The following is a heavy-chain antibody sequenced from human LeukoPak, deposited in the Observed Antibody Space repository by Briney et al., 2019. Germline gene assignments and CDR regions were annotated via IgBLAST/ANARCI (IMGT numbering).Heavy chain of an antibody. CDR2: ISAYNGNT. CDR1: GYTFTSYG. V-gene: IGHV1-18*01. D-gene: IGHD3-22*01. J-gene: IGHJ3*02. Sequence: ASVKVSCTASGYTFTSYGISWVRQAPGQGLEWMGWISAYNGNTNYAQKLQGRVTMTTDTSTSTAYMELRSLRSDDTAVYYCATDWPSHSSGYTGAFDIWGQGTMVTVSS. CDR3: ATDWPSHSSGYTGAFDI.